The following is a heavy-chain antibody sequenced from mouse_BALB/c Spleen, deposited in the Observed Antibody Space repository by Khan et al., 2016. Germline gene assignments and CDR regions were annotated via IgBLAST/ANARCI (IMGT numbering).Heavy chain of an antibody. Sequence: EVELVESGGGLVQPGGSRKLSCAASGFTFSSFGMHWVRQAPEKGLEWVAYISSGSSTIYYADTVKGRFTISRDNPKNTLFLHITSLRSEDTAMYFCASYRYGYAMDYWGQGTSVTVSA. D-gene: IGHD2-14*01. V-gene: IGHV5-17*02. CDR2: ISSGSSTI. CDR1: GFTFSSFG. J-gene: IGHJ4*01. CDR3: ASYRYGYAMDY.